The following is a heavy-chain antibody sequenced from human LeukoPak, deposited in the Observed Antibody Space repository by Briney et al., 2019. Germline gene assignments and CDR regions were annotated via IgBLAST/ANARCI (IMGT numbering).Heavy chain of an antibody. V-gene: IGHV4-31*01. Sequence: SETLSLTRTVSGGSISSGGYYWSWIRQHPGKGLEWIGYIYYSGSTYYNPSLKSQVTISVDTSKNQFSLKLSSVTAADTAVYYCARVLVDTAMVWGQGTLVTVSS. CDR1: GGSISSGGYY. CDR2: IYYSGST. CDR3: ARVLVDTAMV. J-gene: IGHJ4*02. D-gene: IGHD5-18*01.